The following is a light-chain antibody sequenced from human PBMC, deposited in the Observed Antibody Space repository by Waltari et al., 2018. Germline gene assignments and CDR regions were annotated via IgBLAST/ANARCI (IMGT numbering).Light chain of an antibody. V-gene: IGKV2-28*01. CDR3: MQSLQTLWT. Sequence: DIVVTQSPLSLPVTPGEPASISCRSSQSLLHRNGNNDLDWYLRKPGQSPQLLIYLGSNRASGVPDRFSGSGSGTDFTLRISRVEAEDVGVYYCMQSLQTLWTFGPGTKVEIK. J-gene: IGKJ1*01. CDR2: LGS. CDR1: QSLLHRNGNND.